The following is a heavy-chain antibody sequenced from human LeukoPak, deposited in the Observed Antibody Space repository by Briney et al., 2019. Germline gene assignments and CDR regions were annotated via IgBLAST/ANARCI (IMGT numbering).Heavy chain of an antibody. D-gene: IGHD3-22*01. CDR2: IYHSGST. V-gene: IGHV4-38-2*02. J-gene: IGHJ4*02. CDR3: ARAPYYYDSSGYPLLYYFDY. Sequence: SETLSLTCTVSGGSISRYYWSWIRQPPGKGLEWIGSIYHSGSTYYNPSLKSRVTISVDTSKNQFSLKLSSVTAADTAVYYCARAPYYYDSSGYPLLYYFDYWGQGTLVTVSS. CDR1: GGSISRYY.